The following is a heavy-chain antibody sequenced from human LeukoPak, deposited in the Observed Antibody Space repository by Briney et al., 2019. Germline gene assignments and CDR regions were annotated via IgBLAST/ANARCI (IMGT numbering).Heavy chain of an antibody. J-gene: IGHJ6*03. D-gene: IGHD3-9*01. CDR3: AKVALRYFEVNYNYMDV. CDR2: IYHTGST. V-gene: IGHV4-4*07. Sequence: SETLSLTCTVSGGSITNYYWSWIRQPAGKGLEWIGRIYHTGSTTYNPSLKGRVSLSVDTTNNQFSLQLRSVTAADTAVYYCAKVALRYFEVNYNYMDVWGKGTTVTVSS. CDR1: GGSITNYY.